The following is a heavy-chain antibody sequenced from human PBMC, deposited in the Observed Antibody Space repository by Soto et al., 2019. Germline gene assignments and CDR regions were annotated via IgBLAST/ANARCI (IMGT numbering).Heavy chain of an antibody. J-gene: IGHJ4*02. D-gene: IGHD2-15*01. CDR1: GFTFSSYA. V-gene: IGHV3-23*01. CDR3: AERRGAGGHFDY. CDR2: VSIGGST. Sequence: GRSLRLSCPAAGFTFSSYAMGWVRQGPGKGLEWVAVVSIGGSTHYADSVRGRFTISRDNSKNTLSLQMNSLTAEDTAVYFCAERRGAGGHFDYWGQGALVTASS.